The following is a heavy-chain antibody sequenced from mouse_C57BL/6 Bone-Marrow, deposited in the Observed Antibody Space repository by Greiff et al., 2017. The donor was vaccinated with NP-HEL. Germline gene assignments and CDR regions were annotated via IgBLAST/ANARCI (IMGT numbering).Heavy chain of an antibody. CDR3: ARSYGYEYYFDY. V-gene: IGHV1-80*01. CDR1: GYAFSSYW. J-gene: IGHJ2*01. D-gene: IGHD2-2*01. CDR2: IYPGDGDT. Sequence: VKLVESGAELVKPGDSVKISCKASGYAFSSYWMNWVKQRPGKGLEWIGQIYPGDGDTNYNGKFKGKGTLNADKCSSTAYMQLSRLTSEDSAVYFCARSYGYEYYFDYWGQGTTLTVSS.